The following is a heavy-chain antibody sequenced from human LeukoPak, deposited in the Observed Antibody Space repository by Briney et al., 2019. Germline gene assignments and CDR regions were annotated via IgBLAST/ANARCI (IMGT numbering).Heavy chain of an antibody. D-gene: IGHD6-13*01. CDR3: ARGGRQQLVLRNYYYYYYMDV. Sequence: PGGSLRLSCAASGFTVSSNYMSWVRQAPGKGLEWVSVIYSGGYTYYADSVKGRFTISRDNSKNTLYLQMNSLRAEDTAVYYCARGGRQQLVLRNYYYYYYMDVWGKGTTVTVSS. CDR1: GFTVSSNY. CDR2: IYSGGYT. V-gene: IGHV3-53*05. J-gene: IGHJ6*03.